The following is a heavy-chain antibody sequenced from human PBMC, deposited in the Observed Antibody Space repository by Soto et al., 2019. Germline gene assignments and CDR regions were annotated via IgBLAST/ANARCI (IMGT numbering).Heavy chain of an antibody. CDR3: ARDEYSYGCFDD. CDR1: GGFISSYY. Sequence: SETLSLTCTVSGGFISSYYWSWIRQPPGKGLEWIGYIYDSGSTKYNPSLKSRVTISVDTSKNQFSLKLSSVTAADTAVYYCARDEYSYGCFDDWGQGTLVTVSS. J-gene: IGHJ4*02. D-gene: IGHD5-18*01. V-gene: IGHV4-59*01. CDR2: IYDSGST.